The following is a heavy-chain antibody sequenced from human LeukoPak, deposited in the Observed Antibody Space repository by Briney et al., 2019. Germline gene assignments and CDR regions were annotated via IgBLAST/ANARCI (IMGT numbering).Heavy chain of an antibody. D-gene: IGHD3-22*01. CDR2: ISSSSSTI. CDR3: ASHYDTSGFHYFDF. V-gene: IGHV3-48*01. CDR1: GFTFSSYS. Sequence: GGSLRLSCAASGFTFSSYSMNWVRQAPGKGLEWVSYISSSSSTIYYADSVKGRFTISRDNAKNSLYLEMNSLRAEDTAVYYCASHYDTSGFHYFDFRGQGTLVTVSS. J-gene: IGHJ4*02.